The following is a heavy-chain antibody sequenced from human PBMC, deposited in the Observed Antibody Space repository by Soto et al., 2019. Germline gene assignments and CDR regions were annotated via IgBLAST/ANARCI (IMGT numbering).Heavy chain of an antibody. CDR2: IYPGDSDT. CDR1: GYSFTSYW. Sequence: GESLKISCKGSGYSFTSYWIGWVRQMPGKGLEWMGIIYPGDSDTRYSPSFQGQVTISADKSISTAYLQWSSLKASDTAMYYCARQPMVRGVIKWFDPWVQGTLVTGTS. CDR3: ARQPMVRGVIKWFDP. J-gene: IGHJ5*02. D-gene: IGHD3-10*01. V-gene: IGHV5-51*01.